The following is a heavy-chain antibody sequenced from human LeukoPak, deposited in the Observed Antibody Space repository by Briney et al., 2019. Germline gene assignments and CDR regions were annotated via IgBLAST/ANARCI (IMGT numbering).Heavy chain of an antibody. D-gene: IGHD3-9*01. Sequence: GGSLRLSCTASGFTFGDYAMSWVRQAPGKGLEWVGFIRSKAYGGTTEYAASVKGRFTISRDDSKSIAYLQMNSLKTEDTAVYYRAREAIRYFDWLGYYFDYWGQGTLVTVSS. CDR3: AREAIRYFDWLGYYFDY. V-gene: IGHV3-49*04. J-gene: IGHJ4*02. CDR2: IRSKAYGGTT. CDR1: GFTFGDYA.